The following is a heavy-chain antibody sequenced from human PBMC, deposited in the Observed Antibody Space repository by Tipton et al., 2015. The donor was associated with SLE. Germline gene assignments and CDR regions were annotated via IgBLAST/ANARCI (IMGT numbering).Heavy chain of an antibody. J-gene: IGHJ4*02. CDR1: GGSVSGYY. CDR3: LISVIMFQGGWDY. CDR2: IYQNGNT. D-gene: IGHD3-10*01. V-gene: IGHV4-59*08. Sequence: TLSLTCTVSGGSVSGYYWSWVRQPPGTGLEGIGTIYQNGNTNFNPSLKSRVTISVDRSKNQFSLNLSSVTAADTAVYYCLISVIMFQGGWDYWGQGTLVTVSS.